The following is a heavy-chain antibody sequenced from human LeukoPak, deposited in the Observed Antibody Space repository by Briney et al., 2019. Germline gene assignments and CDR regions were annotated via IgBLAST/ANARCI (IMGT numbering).Heavy chain of an antibody. CDR2: INHSGST. CDR1: GGSFSGYY. CDR3: ARDTIPGRY. V-gene: IGHV4-34*01. J-gene: IGHJ4*02. Sequence: SETLSLTCAVYGGSFSGYYWSWIRQPPGKGLEWIGEINHSGSTNYNPSLKSRVTISVDTSKNQFSLKLSSVTAADTAVYYCARDTIPGRYWGQGTLVTVSS. D-gene: IGHD3-3*01.